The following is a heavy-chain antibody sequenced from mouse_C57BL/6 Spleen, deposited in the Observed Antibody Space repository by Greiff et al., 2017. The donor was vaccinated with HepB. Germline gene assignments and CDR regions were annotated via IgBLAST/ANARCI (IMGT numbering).Heavy chain of an antibody. CDR2: IDPETGGT. J-gene: IGHJ4*01. V-gene: IGHV1-15*01. CDR3: TRGLLRGCGMDY. Sequence: QVQLQQSGAELVRPGASVTLSCKASGYTFTDYEMHWVKQTPVHGLEWIGAIDPETGGTAYNQKFKGKAILTADKSSSTAYMELRSLTSEDSAVYYCTRGLLRGCGMDYWGQGTSVTVSS. CDR1: GYTFTDYE. D-gene: IGHD2-3*01.